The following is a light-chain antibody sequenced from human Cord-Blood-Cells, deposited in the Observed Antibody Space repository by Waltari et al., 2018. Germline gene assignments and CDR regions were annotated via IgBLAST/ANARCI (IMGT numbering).Light chain of an antibody. V-gene: IGKV3-11*01. CDR2: EAS. Sequence: EIVLTQSPATLSLSPGERATLSCRASQSVSSYLAWYQQNPGQAPRLLYYEASNRATGIPARFSGSGSGTDFTLTISSLEPEDFAVYYCQQRSNWLFTFGPGTKVDIK. CDR1: QSVSSY. J-gene: IGKJ3*01. CDR3: QQRSNWLFT.